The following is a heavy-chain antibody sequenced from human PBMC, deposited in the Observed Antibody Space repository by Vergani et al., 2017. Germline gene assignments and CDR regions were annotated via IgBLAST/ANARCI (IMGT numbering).Heavy chain of an antibody. CDR3: ARLDLSISARFDP. CDR1: GYSISSGYY. V-gene: IGHV4-38-2*01. J-gene: IGHJ5*02. CDR2: IYHSGST. Sequence: QVQLQESGPGLVKPSETLSLTCAVSGYSISSGYYWGWIRQPPGKGLEWIGSIYHSGSTYYNPSLKSRVTISVDTSKNQFSLKLSSVTAADTAVYYSARLDLSISARFDPWGQGTLVTVSS. D-gene: IGHD3/OR15-3a*01.